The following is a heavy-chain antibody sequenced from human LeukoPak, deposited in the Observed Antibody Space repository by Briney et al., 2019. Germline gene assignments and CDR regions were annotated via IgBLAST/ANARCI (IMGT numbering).Heavy chain of an antibody. CDR3: AKDPPLIAVAPFDY. Sequence: GGSLRLSCAASGFTFSSYAMSWVRQAPGKGLEWVSAISGSGGSTYYADSVKGRFTISRDNYKNTLYLQMNSLRVEDTAGYYCAKDPPLIAVAPFDYWGQGTLVTVSS. J-gene: IGHJ4*02. D-gene: IGHD6-19*01. CDR1: GFTFSSYA. V-gene: IGHV3-23*01. CDR2: ISGSGGST.